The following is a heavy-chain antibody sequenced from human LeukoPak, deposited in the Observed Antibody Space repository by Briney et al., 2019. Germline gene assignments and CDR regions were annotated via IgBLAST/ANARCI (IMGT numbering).Heavy chain of an antibody. CDR2: INPNSGGT. J-gene: IGHJ3*02. D-gene: IGHD5-12*01. CDR3: ARIRATGAFDI. V-gene: IGHV1-2*02. CDR1: VYTFTGYY. Sequence: GASVTVSFKSSVYTFTGYYMHWVRQAPGQGLEWMGWINPNSGGTNYAQKFQGRVTMTRDTSISTAYMELSRLRSDDTAVYYCARIRATGAFDIWGQGTMVTVSS.